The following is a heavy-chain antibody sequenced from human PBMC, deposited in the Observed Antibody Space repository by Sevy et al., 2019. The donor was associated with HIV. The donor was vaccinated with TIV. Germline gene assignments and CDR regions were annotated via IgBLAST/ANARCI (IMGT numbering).Heavy chain of an antibody. Sequence: ASVKVSCKASGYTFTSYGISWVRQAPGQGLEWMGWISAYNGNTNYAQKLQGRVTMTTDTSTSTAYMVLRSLRSDDTAVYYCARGRKKAAAGPAPPLTYYYYGMDVWGQGTTVTVSS. CDR2: ISAYNGNT. CDR1: GYTFTSYG. J-gene: IGHJ6*02. CDR3: ARGRKKAAAGPAPPLTYYYYGMDV. V-gene: IGHV1-18*01. D-gene: IGHD6-13*01.